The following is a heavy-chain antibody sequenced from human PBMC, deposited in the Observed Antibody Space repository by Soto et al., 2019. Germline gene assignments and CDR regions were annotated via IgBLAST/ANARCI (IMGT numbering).Heavy chain of an antibody. D-gene: IGHD6-13*01. CDR2: INQDGSEI. J-gene: IGHJ4*02. V-gene: IGHV3-7*02. Sequence: EVQLVESGGGLVQPGRSLRLSCVASGFTFSSEYMSWVRQAPGKGLEWVGNINQDGSEIYYLDSVKGRFTISRDNAKKSVFLQMNSLRAEDTAVYYCATIAAVRFDYWGQGTLVTVSS. CDR1: GFTFSSEY. CDR3: ATIAAVRFDY.